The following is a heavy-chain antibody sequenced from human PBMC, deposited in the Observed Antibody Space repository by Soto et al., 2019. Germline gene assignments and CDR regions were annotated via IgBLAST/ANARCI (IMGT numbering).Heavy chain of an antibody. D-gene: IGHD2-8*01. V-gene: IGHV4-59*01. J-gene: IGHJ5*02. CDR3: SRHSGTTCTNGVCYANWFDP. Sequence: QVQLQESGPRLVKPSETLSLTCTVSGGSISSYYWSWIRQPPGKGLEWIGYIYYSGSTNYNPSLKSRVTISVTTSKNQFSLKLSSVTAADTAVYYCSRHSGTTCTNGVCYANWFDPWGQGTLVTVSS. CDR2: IYYSGST. CDR1: GGSISSYY.